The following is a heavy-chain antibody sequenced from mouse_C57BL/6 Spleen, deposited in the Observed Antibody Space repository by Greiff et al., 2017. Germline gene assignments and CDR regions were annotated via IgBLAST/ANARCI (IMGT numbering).Heavy chain of an antibody. CDR3: ARTRYDWYFDV. V-gene: IGHV2-2*01. J-gene: IGHJ1*03. Sequence: VKLMESGPGLVQPSQSLSITCTVSGFSLTSYGVHWVRQSPGKGLEWLGVIWSGGSTDYNAAFISRLSISKDNSKSQVFFKMNSLQADDTAIYYCARTRYDWYFDVWGTGTTVTVSS. CDR1: GFSLTSYG. CDR2: IWSGGST. D-gene: IGHD2-12*01.